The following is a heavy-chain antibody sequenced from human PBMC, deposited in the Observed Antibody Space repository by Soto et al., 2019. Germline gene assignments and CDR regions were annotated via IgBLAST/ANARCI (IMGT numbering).Heavy chain of an antibody. D-gene: IGHD3-22*01. Sequence: TSETLSLTCAVSGGSISSSNWWSWVRQPPGKGMEWIGKIYQSGSTNYNPSLKSRVTISVDKSKNQFSLKLSSVTAEDTAVFYCAKGPDGSGYYHNWFDSWGQGTLVTVSS. CDR1: GGSISSSNW. CDR2: IYQSGST. J-gene: IGHJ5*01. V-gene: IGHV4-4*02. CDR3: AKGPDGSGYYHNWFDS.